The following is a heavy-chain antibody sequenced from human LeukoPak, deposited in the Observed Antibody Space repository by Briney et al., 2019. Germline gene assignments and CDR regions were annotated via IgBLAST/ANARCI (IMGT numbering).Heavy chain of an antibody. CDR1: GFTFSSYS. J-gene: IGHJ6*03. CDR3: ARDSMYSSSSPPSGRTYYYYYMDV. CDR2: ISSSSSTI. Sequence: GGSLRLSCAASGFTFSSYSMNWVRQAPGKGLEWVSYISSSSSTIYYADSVKGRFTISRDNAKNSLYLQMNSLRDEDTAVYHCARDSMYSSSSPPSGRTYYYYYMDVWGKGTTVTVSS. D-gene: IGHD6-6*01. V-gene: IGHV3-48*02.